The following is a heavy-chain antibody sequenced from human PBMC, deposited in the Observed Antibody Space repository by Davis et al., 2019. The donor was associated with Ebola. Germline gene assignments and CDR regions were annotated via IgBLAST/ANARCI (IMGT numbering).Heavy chain of an antibody. CDR3: ARGVYGAYFDN. Sequence: ESLKISCAASGFTFDDYAMHWIRQPPGKGLEWIGYIEHHGRTEYIPSLMSRVTISLDTSRNQFSLKLSSVTAADTAVYYCARGVYGAYFDNWGQGPLVTVSS. CDR1: GFTFDDYA. CDR2: IEHHGRT. J-gene: IGHJ4*02. V-gene: IGHV4-59*01. D-gene: IGHD4-17*01.